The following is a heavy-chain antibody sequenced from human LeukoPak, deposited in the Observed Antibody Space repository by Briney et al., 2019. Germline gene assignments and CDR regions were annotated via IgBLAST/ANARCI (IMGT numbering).Heavy chain of an antibody. D-gene: IGHD1-26*01. V-gene: IGHV3-30*04. Sequence: GGSLRLSCAASGFTFSSYAMHWVRQAPGKGLEWVAVIYYDGSNQYYADSVKGRFTVSGDNAKNTLYLQMDSLRAEDTAVYYCATDRNSGKYYDYWGQGTLVTVSS. CDR2: IYYDGSNQ. CDR3: ATDRNSGKYYDY. J-gene: IGHJ4*02. CDR1: GFTFSSYA.